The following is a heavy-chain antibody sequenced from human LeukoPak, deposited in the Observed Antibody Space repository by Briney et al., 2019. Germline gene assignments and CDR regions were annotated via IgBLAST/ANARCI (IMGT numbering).Heavy chain of an antibody. Sequence: SETLSLTCTVYGGSFSGHYWTWIRQPPGKGLEWIGEINHSGSTNYNPSLKSRVTISVDTSKNQFSLKVSSVTAADTAVYCCARGVGAPRHYYYYMDVWGKGTTVTVSS. CDR2: INHSGST. CDR1: GGSFSGHY. V-gene: IGHV4-34*01. CDR3: ARGVGAPRHYYYYMDV. D-gene: IGHD1-26*01. J-gene: IGHJ6*03.